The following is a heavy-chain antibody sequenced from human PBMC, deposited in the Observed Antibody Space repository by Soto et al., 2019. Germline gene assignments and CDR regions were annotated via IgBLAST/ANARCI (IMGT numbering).Heavy chain of an antibody. J-gene: IGHJ6*02. D-gene: IGHD4-17*01. CDR1: GYSFTSSW. V-gene: IGHV5-51*01. CDR3: ERHGDIHLCHYGDYYCMDV. CDR2: IYPGNYDT. Sequence: GASLKISCKGSGYSFTSSWIGWVRQMPGKGLEWMGLIYPGNYDTRYSPSFQGQVTISAAKAISTAYVQWNSLKAADPAMDSCERHGDIHLCHYGDYYCMDVWGQGTTVTVSS.